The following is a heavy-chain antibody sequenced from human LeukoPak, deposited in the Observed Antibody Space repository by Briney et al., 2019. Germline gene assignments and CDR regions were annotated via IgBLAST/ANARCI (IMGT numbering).Heavy chain of an antibody. CDR2: ISDSGGNT. CDR3: ASDPPFDY. V-gene: IGHV3-23*01. Sequence: GGSLRLSCAASGFTFSSYSMNWVRQAPGKGLEWVSAISDSGGNTYYADSVKGRFTISRDNSKNTLYLQMNSLRAEDTAVYYCASDPPFDYWGQGTLVTVSS. CDR1: GFTFSSYS. J-gene: IGHJ4*02.